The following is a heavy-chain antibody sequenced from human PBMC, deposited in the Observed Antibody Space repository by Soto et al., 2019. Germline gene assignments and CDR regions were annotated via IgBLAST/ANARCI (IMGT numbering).Heavy chain of an antibody. V-gene: IGHV3-48*01. D-gene: IGHD3-10*01. Sequence: EVQLVESGGGLVQPGESLRLSCAASGFTFSSYSMNWVRQAPGKGLEWVSYISSSSSTIYYADSVKGRFTISRDNTKNSLYLERNSLVAKVADVYYCARADNLFNMGDYVDFWGHGTLVTVSS. CDR3: ARADNLFNMGDYVDF. CDR1: GFTFSSYS. CDR2: ISSSSSTI. J-gene: IGHJ4*01.